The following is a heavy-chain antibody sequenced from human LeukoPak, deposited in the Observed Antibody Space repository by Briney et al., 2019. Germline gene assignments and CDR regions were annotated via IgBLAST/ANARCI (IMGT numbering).Heavy chain of an antibody. J-gene: IGHJ3*02. V-gene: IGHV1-46*01. CDR3: ARVVGATMSRGAFDI. CDR1: GYTFTSYY. D-gene: IGHD1-26*01. CDR2: INPSGGST. Sequence: ASVKVSCKASGYTFTSYYMHWVRQAPGQGLEWMGIINPSGGSTSYAQKFQGRVTMTRDMSTSTVYMELSSLRSEGTAVYYCARVVGATMSRGAFDIWGQGTMVTVSS.